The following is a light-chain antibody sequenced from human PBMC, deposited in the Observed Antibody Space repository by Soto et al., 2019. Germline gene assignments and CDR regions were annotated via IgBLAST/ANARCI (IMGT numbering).Light chain of an antibody. Sequence: QSVLTQPTSASGTPGQRVTISCSGSSSNIGSTTVNWYQQLPGTAPKLLIYSNNQRPSGVPDRFSGSKSGTSASLAISGLQSEDEAHYYCATWDDSLNDVLFGGGTKLTVL. J-gene: IGLJ2*01. V-gene: IGLV1-44*01. CDR2: SNN. CDR3: ATWDDSLNDVL. CDR1: SSNIGSTT.